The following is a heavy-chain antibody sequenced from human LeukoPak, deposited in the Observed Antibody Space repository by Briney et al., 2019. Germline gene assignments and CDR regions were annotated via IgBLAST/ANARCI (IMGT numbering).Heavy chain of an antibody. J-gene: IGHJ4*02. V-gene: IGHV5-51*01. CDR2: IYPGDSDT. CDR3: ATSSGYYLKSFDY. CDR1: GYSFTSYW. Sequence: GESQKISCKGSGYSFTSYWIGWVRQMPGKGLEWMGIIYPGDSDTRYSPSFQGQVTISADKSISTAYLQWSSLKASDTAMYYCATSSGYYLKSFDYWGQGTLVTVFS. D-gene: IGHD3-22*01.